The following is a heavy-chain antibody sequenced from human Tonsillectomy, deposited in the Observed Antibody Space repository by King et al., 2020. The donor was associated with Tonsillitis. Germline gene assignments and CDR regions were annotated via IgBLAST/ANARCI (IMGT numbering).Heavy chain of an antibody. Sequence: VQLQESGPGLVKPSETLSLTCTVSGGSLTSYYWSWIRQTPGKGLEWIGYIYYTGSTNYNPSLKSRVTISVDTSKNQFSLRLRSVTAADTAVYYCARLGGLVARDDYWGQGTQVTVSS. CDR2: IYYTGST. V-gene: IGHV4-59*01. CDR3: ARLGGLVARDDY. D-gene: IGHD6-6*01. J-gene: IGHJ4*02. CDR1: GGSLTSYY.